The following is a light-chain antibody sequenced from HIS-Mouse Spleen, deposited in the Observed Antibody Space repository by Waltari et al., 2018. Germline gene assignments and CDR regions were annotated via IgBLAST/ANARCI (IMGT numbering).Light chain of an antibody. V-gene: IGKV1-8*01. CDR2: AAS. CDR1: PGISSY. Sequence: AIRMTQSPSSSSASTGDSVTIPSLASPGISSYLAWYQQKPGEAPKLLIYAASTLQSGVPSRFSGSGSGTDFTLTISCLQSEDFATYYCQQYYSYLPITFGQGTRLEIK. J-gene: IGKJ5*01. CDR3: QQYYSYLPIT.